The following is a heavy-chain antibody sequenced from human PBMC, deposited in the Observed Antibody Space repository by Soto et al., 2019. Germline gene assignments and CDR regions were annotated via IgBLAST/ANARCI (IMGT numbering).Heavy chain of an antibody. CDR1: GYTFTSYV. CDR2: ISAYNGNT. V-gene: IGHV1-18*01. J-gene: IGHJ6*02. Sequence: ASVKVSCKASGYTFTSYVISWVRQAPGQGLEWMGWISAYNGNTNYAQKLQGRVTMTTDTSTSTAYMDLRSLRSDDTAVYYCASSYLEGGSNSWRGHYYYYGMDVWGQGTTVTVSS. D-gene: IGHD6-13*01. CDR3: ASSYLEGGSNSWRGHYYYYGMDV.